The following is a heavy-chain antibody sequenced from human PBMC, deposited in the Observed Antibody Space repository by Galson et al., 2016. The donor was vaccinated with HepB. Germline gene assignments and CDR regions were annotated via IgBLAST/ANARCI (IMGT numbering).Heavy chain of an antibody. D-gene: IGHD2-8*01. J-gene: IGHJ5*02. CDR2: ISQGGTT. Sequence: SETLSLTCSVSGDPKGIISRNWWSWVRQLPGKGLEWIGEISQGGTTNYNPSLKSRVTMSIDASNQFSLKLSSVTAADTAVYYCARVGAAASNSNVYWFDPWGQGTLVTVSS. V-gene: IGHV4-4*02. CDR1: GDPKGIISRNW. CDR3: ARVGAAASNSNVYWFDP.